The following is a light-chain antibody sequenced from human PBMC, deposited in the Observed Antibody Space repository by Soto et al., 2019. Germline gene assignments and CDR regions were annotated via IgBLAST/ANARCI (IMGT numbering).Light chain of an antibody. CDR2: ADD. CDR3: QLWDSTRDHHV. CDR1: NIGSKS. J-gene: IGLJ1*01. V-gene: IGLV3-21*02. Sequence: SYELTQPPSVSVAPGQTARITCGGNNIGSKSVHWYQQKPGQAPVLVVYADDDRPSGIPERISGSNSGNTATLTISRVEAGDEADYYSQLWDSTRDHHVFGSGTKLTVL.